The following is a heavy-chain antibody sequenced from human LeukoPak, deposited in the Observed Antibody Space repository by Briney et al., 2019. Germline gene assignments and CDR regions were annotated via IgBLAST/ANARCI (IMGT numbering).Heavy chain of an antibody. D-gene: IGHD3-10*01. Sequence: PGGSLRLSRAPSVFTFSSYAMSWVRQAPGKGLDWVSAISGSGGSTYYADSVKGRFNISRDNSKNTLYLQMNSLRAEDTAVYYCATLDGSGLTYDAFDIWGQGTMVTVSS. V-gene: IGHV3-23*01. J-gene: IGHJ3*02. CDR1: VFTFSSYA. CDR2: ISGSGGST. CDR3: ATLDGSGLTYDAFDI.